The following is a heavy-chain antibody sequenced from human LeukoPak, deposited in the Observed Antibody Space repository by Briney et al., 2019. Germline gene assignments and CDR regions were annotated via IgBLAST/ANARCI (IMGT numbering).Heavy chain of an antibody. D-gene: IGHD3-22*01. CDR3: ARLPYYYDSSGYSYYYYMDV. CDR2: IYPGDSDT. CDR1: GYSFTSYW. V-gene: IGHV5-51*01. Sequence: GESLKISCKGSGYSFTSYWSGWVRQMPGKGLEWMGIIYPGDSDTRYSPSFQGQVTISADKSISTAYLQWSSLKASDTAMYYGARLPYYYDSSGYSYYYYMDVWGKGTTVTVSS. J-gene: IGHJ6*03.